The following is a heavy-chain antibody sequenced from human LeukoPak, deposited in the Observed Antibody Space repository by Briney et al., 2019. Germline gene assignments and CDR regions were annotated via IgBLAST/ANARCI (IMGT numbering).Heavy chain of an antibody. CDR2: IFYSGST. J-gene: IGHJ4*02. D-gene: IGHD6-19*01. Sequence: PSETLSLTCTVSSGSISTSNYYWGWVRQPPGKALEWIGNIFYSGSTYYSPSLKSRVTISVDTSKNQFSLKLSSVTAADTAVYYCAREEGSEGIAVAVDYWGQGTLVTVSS. CDR1: SGSISTSNYY. V-gene: IGHV4-39*07. CDR3: AREEGSEGIAVAVDY.